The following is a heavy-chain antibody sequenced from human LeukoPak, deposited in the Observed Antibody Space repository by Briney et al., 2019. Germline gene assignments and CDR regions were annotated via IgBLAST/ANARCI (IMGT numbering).Heavy chain of an antibody. Sequence: PSETLSLTCTVSGGSISTYYWNWIRQPPGKGLEWIGYVYYSGSTNYNPSLKSRVTISVDTSKNQFSLKLSSVTAADTAVYYCARDRGTMIRGDHGVDFWGQGTLVTVSS. CDR3: ARDRGTMIRGDHGVDF. CDR2: VYYSGST. V-gene: IGHV4-59*01. CDR1: GGSISTYY. D-gene: IGHD3-10*01. J-gene: IGHJ4*02.